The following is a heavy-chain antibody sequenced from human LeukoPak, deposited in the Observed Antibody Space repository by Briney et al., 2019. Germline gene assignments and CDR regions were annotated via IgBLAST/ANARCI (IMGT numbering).Heavy chain of an antibody. CDR2: MNPNSGNT. V-gene: IGHV1-8*01. CDR1: GYTFTSYD. CDR3: ARVVEYYDSSGYTSLPFDY. D-gene: IGHD3-22*01. Sequence: ASVKVSFTASGYTFTSYDINWVRQATGQGLEWMGWMNPNSGNTGYAQKFQGRVTMTRNTSISTAYMELSSLRSEDTAVYYCARVVEYYDSSGYTSLPFDYWGQGTLVTVSS. J-gene: IGHJ4*02.